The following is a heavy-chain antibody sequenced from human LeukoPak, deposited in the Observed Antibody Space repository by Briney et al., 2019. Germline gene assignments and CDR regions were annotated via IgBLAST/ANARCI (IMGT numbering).Heavy chain of an antibody. J-gene: IGHJ4*02. Sequence: PSETLSLTCAVYGGSFSGYYWSWIRQPPGKGREWIGEINHSGSTNYNPSLKSRVTISVDTSKNQFSLKLSSVTAADTAVYYCARGFGYSSGWSSLTDYWGQGALVTVTS. V-gene: IGHV4-34*01. CDR2: INHSGST. CDR3: ARGFGYSSGWSSLTDY. CDR1: GGSFSGYY. D-gene: IGHD6-19*01.